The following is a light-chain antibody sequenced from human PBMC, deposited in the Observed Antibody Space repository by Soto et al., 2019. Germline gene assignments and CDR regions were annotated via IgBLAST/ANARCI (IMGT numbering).Light chain of an antibody. CDR3: KQYNNWPYT. Sequence: EIVMTQSPATLSVSPGERATLSCRASQRVSSNLAWYQQKPGQAPRLLIYGASTRATGIPARFSGSGSGTEFTLTISSLQSEDVAVYYCKQYNNWPYTFGQGTKLEIK. CDR2: GAS. V-gene: IGKV3-15*01. J-gene: IGKJ2*01. CDR1: QRVSSN.